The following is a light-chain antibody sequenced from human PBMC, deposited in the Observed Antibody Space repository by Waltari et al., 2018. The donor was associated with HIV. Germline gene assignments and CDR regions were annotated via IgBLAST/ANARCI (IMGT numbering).Light chain of an antibody. CDR3: KQYNNWLWT. J-gene: IGKJ1*01. Sequence: EIVMTQSPATLSVSPGERATLSCRASQSVSSNLAWYQQKPGQAPRLLIYGASTRATGIPARLSGSWAGIEVAPTISSLQSEDFAVYYCKQYNNWLWTSGQGTKVEIK. V-gene: IGKV3-15*01. CDR2: GAS. CDR1: QSVSSN.